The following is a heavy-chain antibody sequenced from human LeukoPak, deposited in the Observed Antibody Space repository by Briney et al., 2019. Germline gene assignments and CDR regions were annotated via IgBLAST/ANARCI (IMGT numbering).Heavy chain of an antibody. D-gene: IGHD6-13*01. V-gene: IGHV1-46*01. CDR3: ARDAGSSWHN. Sequence: ASVKVSCKASGYTFSRYYLHWVRQAPGQGPEWMGMINPGDGSTTYRQKFKGRVTMTRDMSTRTIYMELSGLKFEDTAVYYCARDAGSSWHNWGQGTLVTVSS. CDR1: GYTFSRYY. CDR2: INPGDGST. J-gene: IGHJ4*02.